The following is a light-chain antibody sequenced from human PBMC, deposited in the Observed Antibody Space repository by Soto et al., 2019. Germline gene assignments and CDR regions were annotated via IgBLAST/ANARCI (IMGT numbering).Light chain of an antibody. CDR3: QQLLSYPIT. Sequence: EIVLTQSPATLSLSPGERATLSCRASQSVSSYLAWYQQKPGQAPRLLIYDASNRATGIPARFSGSGSGTSFTLTISSLQPEDFATYYCQQLLSYPITFGQGTRLRL. CDR2: DAS. J-gene: IGKJ5*01. CDR1: QSVSSY. V-gene: IGKV3-11*01.